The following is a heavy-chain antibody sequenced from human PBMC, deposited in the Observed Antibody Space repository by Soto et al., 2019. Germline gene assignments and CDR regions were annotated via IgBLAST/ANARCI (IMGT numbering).Heavy chain of an antibody. J-gene: IGHJ4*02. V-gene: IGHV1-46*01. Sequence: QVQVVQSGAEVKEPGASVRVSCKTSGHTFTRSYIHWVRQAPGQGLEWMGILNPSSGGTVYAQKFQGRVSVTRDTSTSTVYMELSSLTSEDTAVYYCARDSGDTNSYLWGTPSNWGQGTLVTVSS. D-gene: IGHD3-16*01. CDR1: GHTFTRSY. CDR3: ARDSGDTNSYLWGTPSN. CDR2: LNPSSGGT.